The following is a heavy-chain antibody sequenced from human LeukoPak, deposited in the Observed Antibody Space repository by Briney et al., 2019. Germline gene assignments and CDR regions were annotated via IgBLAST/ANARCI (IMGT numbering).Heavy chain of an antibody. V-gene: IGHV1-69*05. J-gene: IGHJ4*02. D-gene: IGHD3-3*01. CDR3: ARERDYDFWSGYYGYYFDY. CDR1: GGTFSSYA. CDR2: IIPIFGTA. Sequence: SVKVSCKASGGTFSSYAISWVRQAPGQGLGWMGGIIPIFGTANYAQKFQGRVTITTDESTSTAYMELSSLRSEDTAVYYCARERDYDFWSGYYGYYFDYWGQGTLVTVSS.